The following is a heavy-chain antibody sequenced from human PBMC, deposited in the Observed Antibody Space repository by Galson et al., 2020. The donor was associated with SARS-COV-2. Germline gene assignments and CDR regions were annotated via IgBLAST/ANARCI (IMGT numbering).Heavy chain of an antibody. V-gene: IGHV2-5*01. CDR2: IYWNGDQ. J-gene: IGHJ4*02. D-gene: IGHD1-7*01. CDR1: GFALSTSGVG. CDR3: AHRRPPRVGITPAYDF. Sequence: SGPTLVKPTQTLSLTCTFSGFALSTSGVGVGWIRQPPGKALEWLALIYWNGDQRYSPSLKSRLTITKDTSKNQVVLSMTNMDPVDTATYYCAHRRPPRVGITPAYDFWGQGTLVTGSS.